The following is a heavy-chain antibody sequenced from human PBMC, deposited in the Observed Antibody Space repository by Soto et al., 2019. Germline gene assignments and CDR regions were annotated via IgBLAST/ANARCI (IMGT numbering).Heavy chain of an antibody. CDR1: GFTVSNSY. V-gene: IGHV3-66*01. J-gene: IGHJ5*02. Sequence: GGSLRLSCAASGFTVSNSYMTWVRQAPGKGLEWVSSIYTGVETYYADSVKGRFTISRDNSMNTLNLQMNSLRAEDTAVYYCAKGPWQPPHCFDPWGLGTPVTVSS. CDR3: AKGPWQPPHCFDP. D-gene: IGHD6-13*01. CDR2: IYTGVET.